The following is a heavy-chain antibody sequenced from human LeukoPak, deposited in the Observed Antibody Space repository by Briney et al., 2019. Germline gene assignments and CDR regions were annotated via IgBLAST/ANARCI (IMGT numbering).Heavy chain of an antibody. CDR1: GFTFSSYN. V-gene: IGHV3-7*02. CDR2: IRKDGSEK. D-gene: IGHD1-1*01. J-gene: IGHJ4*02. Sequence: HPGGSLRLSCAASGFTFSSYNMNWVRQAPGKGLEWVANIRKDGSEKYYVDSVKGRFTISRDNAKNSLYLQMNSLRAEDTAVYYCAQLRDEYWGQGTLVTVSS. CDR3: AQLRDEY.